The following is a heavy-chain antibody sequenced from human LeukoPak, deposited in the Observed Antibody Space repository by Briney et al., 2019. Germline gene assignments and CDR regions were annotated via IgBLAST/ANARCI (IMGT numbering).Heavy chain of an antibody. V-gene: IGHV3-23*01. J-gene: IGHJ4*02. CDR2: ISGSGGST. D-gene: IGHD3-22*01. CDR3: AKGRYYEPGVSGSKN. CDR1: GFTFSSYA. Sequence: GALRLSCAASGFTFSSYAMSWVRQAPGKGLEWVSAISGSGGSTYYADSVKGRFTISRDNSKNTLYLQMNSLRAEDTAVYYCAKGRYYEPGVSGSKNWGQGTLVTVSS.